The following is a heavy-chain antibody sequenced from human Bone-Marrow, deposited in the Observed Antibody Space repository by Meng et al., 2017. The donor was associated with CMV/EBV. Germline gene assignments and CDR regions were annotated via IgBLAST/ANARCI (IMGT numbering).Heavy chain of an antibody. J-gene: IGHJ4*02. V-gene: IGHV1-2*02. CDR1: GYTFTGYY. CDR2: INSNSGGT. CDR3: ARGQQKRDILTGPCDY. D-gene: IGHD3-9*01. Sequence: ASVKVSCQSSGYTFTGYYIHWVRQAPGQGLEWMGWINSNSGGTNYAQKFQGRVTMTRDTSISTAYMEVSRLRFDDTAVYYCARGQQKRDILTGPCDYWGQGSLVTVSS.